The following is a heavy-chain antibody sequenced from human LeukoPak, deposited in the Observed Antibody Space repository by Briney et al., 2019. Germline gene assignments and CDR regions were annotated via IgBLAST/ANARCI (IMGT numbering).Heavy chain of an antibody. J-gene: IGHJ4*02. V-gene: IGHV4-59*01. D-gene: IGHD5-18*01. Sequence: PSETLSLTCTVSGGSISSYYWSWIRQPPGKGLEWIGYIYYSGSTNCNPSLKSRVTISVDTSKNQFSLKLSSVTAADTAVYYCAKASDDTALVAYFDYWGQGTLVTVSS. CDR3: AKASDDTALVAYFDY. CDR1: GGSISSYY. CDR2: IYYSGST.